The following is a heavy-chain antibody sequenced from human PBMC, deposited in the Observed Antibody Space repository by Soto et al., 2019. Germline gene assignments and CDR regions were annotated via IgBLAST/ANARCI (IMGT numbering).Heavy chain of an antibody. D-gene: IGHD1-26*01. CDR1: GFTFSSYA. J-gene: IGHJ6*02. CDR2: ISYDGGNK. V-gene: IGHV3-30-3*01. Sequence: PGGSLRLSCAASGFTFSSYAMHWVRQAPGKGLEWVAVISYDGGNKYYADSVKGRFTISRDNSKNTLYLQMNSLRAEDTAVYYCARDYDIVGPPAYYYGMDVWGQGTTVTVSS. CDR3: ARDYDIVGPPAYYYGMDV.